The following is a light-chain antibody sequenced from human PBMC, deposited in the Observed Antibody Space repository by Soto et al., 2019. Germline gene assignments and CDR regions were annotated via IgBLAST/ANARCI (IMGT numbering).Light chain of an antibody. J-gene: IGKJ2*01. CDR3: QQYDTSPRT. V-gene: IGKV3-20*01. CDR2: GVS. CDR1: QSVNTKY. Sequence: EIVLTQSPGTLSLSPGERATLSCRASQSVNTKYLAWYQQKPGQAPRLLIYGVSSRATGIPDRFSGSGSGTDFILTISRLEAEDFAVYYCQQYDTSPRTFGQGTKVDIK.